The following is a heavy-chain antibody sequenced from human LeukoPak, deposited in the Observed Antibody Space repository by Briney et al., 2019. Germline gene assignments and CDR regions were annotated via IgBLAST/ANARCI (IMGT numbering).Heavy chain of an antibody. J-gene: IGHJ5*02. V-gene: IGHV4-4*07. CDR2: IYTSGST. D-gene: IGHD2-2*01. CDR3: ARELLGYCSSTSCYWLDP. Sequence: SETLSLTCTVSGGSISSYYWSWIRQPAGKGLEWIGRIYTSGSTNYNPSLKSRVTMSVDTSKNQFSLKLSSVTAADTAVYYCARELLGYCSSTSCYWLDPWGQGTLVTVSS. CDR1: GGSISSYY.